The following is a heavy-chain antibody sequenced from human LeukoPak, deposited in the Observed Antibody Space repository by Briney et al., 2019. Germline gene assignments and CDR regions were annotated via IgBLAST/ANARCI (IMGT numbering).Heavy chain of an antibody. J-gene: IGHJ4*02. CDR1: GLTFSNYW. CDR3: ARRGSYSGPDYGDYAFDY. Sequence: GGSLRLSCAASGLTFSNYWMDWVRQAPGKGLEWVSSISSSSSYIYYADSVKGRFTISRDNAKNSLYLQMNSLRAEDTAVYYCARRGSYSGPDYGDYAFDYWGQGTLVTVSS. D-gene: IGHD4-17*01. V-gene: IGHV3-21*01. CDR2: ISSSSSYI.